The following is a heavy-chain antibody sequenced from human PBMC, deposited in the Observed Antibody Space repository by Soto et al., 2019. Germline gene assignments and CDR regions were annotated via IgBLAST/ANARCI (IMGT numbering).Heavy chain of an antibody. CDR3: ARAIVVVPAAIPTYYYYGTDV. CDR2: IYYSGST. Sequence: SETLSLTCTVSGGSVSSGSYYWSWIRQPPGKGLEWIGYIYYSGSTNYNPSLKSRVTISVDTSKNQFSLKLSSVTAADTAVYYCARAIVVVPAAIPTYYYYGTDVWGQGTTVTVSS. V-gene: IGHV4-61*01. J-gene: IGHJ6*02. CDR1: GGSVSSGSYY. D-gene: IGHD2-2*02.